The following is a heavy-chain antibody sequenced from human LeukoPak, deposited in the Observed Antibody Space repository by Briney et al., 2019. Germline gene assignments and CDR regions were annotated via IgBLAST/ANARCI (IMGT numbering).Heavy chain of an antibody. CDR1: EFIFSNAW. D-gene: IGHD1-26*01. Sequence: GGSLRLSCVASEFIFSNAWMSWVRQAPGKGLGWVGHIKRKTDGGTTDYAAPVKGRFIISRDDSKNTLYLQMNSLKTEDTAVYYRASPHSGSLREPKYFYGRDVWGQGTTVTVSS. CDR2: IKRKTDGGTT. J-gene: IGHJ6*02. CDR3: ASPHSGSLREPKYFYGRDV. V-gene: IGHV3-15*01.